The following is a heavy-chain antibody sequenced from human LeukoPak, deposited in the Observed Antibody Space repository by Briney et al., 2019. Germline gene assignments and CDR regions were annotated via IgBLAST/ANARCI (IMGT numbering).Heavy chain of an antibody. V-gene: IGHV3-48*01. CDR3: ALGLVTDY. J-gene: IGHJ4*02. CDR1: GFTFISYS. Sequence: GGSLRLSCAASGFTFISYSMNWVRQAPGKGLEWVSYISSSSSTIYYADSVKGRFTISGDNAKNSLYLQMNSLRVEDTAMYYCALGLVTDYWGQGTLVTVSS. CDR2: ISSSSSTI. D-gene: IGHD3-9*01.